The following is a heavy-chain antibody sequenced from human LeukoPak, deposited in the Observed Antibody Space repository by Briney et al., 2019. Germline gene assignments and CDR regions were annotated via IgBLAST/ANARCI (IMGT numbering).Heavy chain of an antibody. V-gene: IGHV1-69*13. J-gene: IGHJ4*02. D-gene: IGHD6-6*01. CDR1: GGTFSSYA. CDR3: ARGGIAARPNVYYFDY. Sequence: GASVKVSCKASGGTFSSYAISWVRQAPGQGLEWMGGIIPIFGTANYAQKFQGRVTITADESTSTAYMELSSLRSEDTAVYYCARGGIAARPNVYYFDYWGQGTLVTVSS. CDR2: IIPIFGTA.